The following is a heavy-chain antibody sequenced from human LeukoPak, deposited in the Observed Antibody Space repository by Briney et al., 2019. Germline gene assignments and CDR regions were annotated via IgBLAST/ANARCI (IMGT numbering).Heavy chain of an antibody. CDR3: ARGSVTYYYDSRGYPIYFDY. Sequence: SETLSLTCAVYGGSFSGYYWSWIRQPPGKGLEWIGEINHSGSTNYNPSLKSRVTISVDTSKNQFSLKLSSVTAADTAVYYCARGSVTYYYDSRGYPIYFDYWGQGTLVTVSS. CDR1: GGSFSGYY. CDR2: INHSGST. J-gene: IGHJ4*02. V-gene: IGHV4-34*01. D-gene: IGHD3-22*01.